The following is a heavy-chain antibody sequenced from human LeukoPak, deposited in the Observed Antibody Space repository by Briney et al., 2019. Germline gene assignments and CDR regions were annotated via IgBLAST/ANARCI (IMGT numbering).Heavy chain of an antibody. CDR3: ARGTGSGSFLFDY. V-gene: IGHV3-30-3*01. J-gene: IGHJ4*02. D-gene: IGHD3-10*01. CDR1: GFTFSIYP. Sequence: GGSLRLSCSASGFTFSIYPMHWVRQALGEGLEWVAFILDDGSRTYYSNSAKGRFTISRDYSRKTLFVQMNSLRPEDTAMYYCARGTGSGSFLFDYWGQGTLVSVSS. CDR2: ILDDGSRT.